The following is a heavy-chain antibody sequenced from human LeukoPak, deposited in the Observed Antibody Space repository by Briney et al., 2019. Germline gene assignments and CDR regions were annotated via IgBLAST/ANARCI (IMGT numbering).Heavy chain of an antibody. D-gene: IGHD4-17*01. V-gene: IGHV3-30*03. CDR2: ISYDGSNK. J-gene: IGHJ4*02. CDR1: GGSISSSS. Sequence: LSLTCTVSGGSISSSSYYWGWIRQPPGKGLEWVAVISYDGSNKYYADSVKGRFTISRDNSKNTLYLQMNSLRAEDTAVYYCAREANGDTYSLDYWGQGTLVTVSS. CDR3: AREANGDTYSLDY.